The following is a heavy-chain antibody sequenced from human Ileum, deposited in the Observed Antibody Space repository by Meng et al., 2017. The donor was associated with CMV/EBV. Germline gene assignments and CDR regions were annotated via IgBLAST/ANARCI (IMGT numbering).Heavy chain of an antibody. J-gene: IGHJ4*02. Sequence: GESLKISCRVSGYTFSSYSMSWVRQAPGKGLEWVSSISGSGGSTYSADSVKGRLTISRDNSESTLYLQMNSLTAEDTAIYYCVKGWQNLGDYWGQGTLVTVSS. CDR2: ISGSGGST. CDR1: GYTFSSYS. CDR3: VKGWQNLGDY. D-gene: IGHD7-27*01. V-gene: IGHV3-23*01.